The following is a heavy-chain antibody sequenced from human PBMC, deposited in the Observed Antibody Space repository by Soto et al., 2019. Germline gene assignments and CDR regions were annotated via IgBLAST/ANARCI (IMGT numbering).Heavy chain of an antibody. D-gene: IGHD2-2*01. CDR1: GGTFSTYT. V-gene: IGHV1-69*02. Sequence: QVHLEQSGAEVKKPGSSVKVSCKAAGGTFSTYTLIWVRQAPGQGLEWMGRIIPMLTVTNSAQKFQGRVTLTADKSPSTAFMELTSLTSDDTAVYYCSIGSWSAETFDVWGQGIMVTVSS. J-gene: IGHJ3*01. CDR2: IIPMLTVT. CDR3: SIGSWSAETFDV.